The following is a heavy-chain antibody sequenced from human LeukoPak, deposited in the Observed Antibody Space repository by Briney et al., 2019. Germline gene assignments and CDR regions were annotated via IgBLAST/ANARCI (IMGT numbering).Heavy chain of an antibody. V-gene: IGHV1-69*13. Sequence: ASVKVSCKASGGTFSSYAISWVRQAPGQGLEWMGGIIPIFGTANYAQKFQGRVTITADESTSTAYMELSSLRSEDTAVYYCATERIAAAGSLCFDYWGQGTLVTVSS. J-gene: IGHJ4*02. CDR1: GGTFSSYA. CDR3: ATERIAAAGSLCFDY. D-gene: IGHD6-13*01. CDR2: IIPIFGTA.